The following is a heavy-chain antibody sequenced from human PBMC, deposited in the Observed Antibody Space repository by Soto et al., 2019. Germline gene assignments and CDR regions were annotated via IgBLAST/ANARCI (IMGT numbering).Heavy chain of an antibody. CDR3: AKDFVFGDYVVY. CDR2: ISGSGGST. V-gene: IGHV3-23*01. D-gene: IGHD3-10*01. J-gene: IGHJ4*02. Sequence: EVQLLESGGGLVQPGGSRRLSCAASGFTFSSYAMSWVRQAPGKGPGWVSAISGSGGSTYYADSVKGRFTISRDNSKNMLYLQMNSLRVEDTAIYYCAKDFVFGDYVVYWGQGTLVTVSS. CDR1: GFTFSSYA.